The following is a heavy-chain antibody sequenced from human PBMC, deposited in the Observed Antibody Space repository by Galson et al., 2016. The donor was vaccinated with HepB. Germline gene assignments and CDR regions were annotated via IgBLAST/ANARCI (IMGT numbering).Heavy chain of an antibody. CDR3: ARSRAVAGTDYYYYVMDV. CDR1: GFSLSTSEMC. Sequence: PALVKPTQTLTVTCTFSGFSLSTSEMCVSWIRQPPGKALEWLALIDWDGDEYYSTSLETRLTISKDTSKNQVVLTMTNMDPVDTATYYCARSRAVAGTDYYYYVMDVWGQGTPATVSS. J-gene: IGHJ6*02. CDR2: IDWDGDE. V-gene: IGHV2-70*01. D-gene: IGHD6-19*01.